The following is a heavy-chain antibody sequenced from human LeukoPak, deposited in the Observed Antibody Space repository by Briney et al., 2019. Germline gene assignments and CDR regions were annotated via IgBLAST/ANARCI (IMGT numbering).Heavy chain of an antibody. CDR3: ARGSRGAMET. Sequence: SQTLSLTCTVSGGSISSGSDYWSWIRQPAGKGLEWIGRIYTSGSTNYNPSLKSRVTISVDTSKNQFSLKLSSVTAADTAVYYCARGSRGAMETWGQGTLVTVSS. D-gene: IGHD3-10*01. CDR1: GGSISSGSDY. J-gene: IGHJ5*02. V-gene: IGHV4-61*02. CDR2: IYTSGST.